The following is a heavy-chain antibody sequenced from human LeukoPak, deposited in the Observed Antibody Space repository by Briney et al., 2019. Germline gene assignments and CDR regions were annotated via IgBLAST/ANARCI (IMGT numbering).Heavy chain of an antibody. J-gene: IGHJ4*02. CDR2: LYSDGNT. CDR1: GFTVITND. Sequence: GGSLRLSCAAPGFTVITNDMTWFRKAPGKGLKWVSVLYSDGNTKYADSVQGRFTISRDNSKNTLYLEMNSLSPDDTAVYYCARGVEPLAANTLAYWGQGTLVTVSS. D-gene: IGHD1-14*01. V-gene: IGHV3-53*01. CDR3: ARGVEPLAANTLAY.